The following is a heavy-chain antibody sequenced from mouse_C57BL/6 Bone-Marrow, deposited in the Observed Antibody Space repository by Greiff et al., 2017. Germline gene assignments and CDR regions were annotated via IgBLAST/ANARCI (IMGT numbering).Heavy chain of an antibody. CDR3: ARSLTGTDY. CDR2: IHPNSGST. J-gene: IGHJ2*01. V-gene: IGHV1-64*01. Sequence: QVQLKESGAELVKPGASVKLSCKASGYTFTSYWMHWVKQRPGQGLEWIGMIHPNSGSTNYNEKFKSKATLTVDKSSSTAYMQLSSLTSEDSAVYYCARSLTGTDYWGQGTTLTVSS. D-gene: IGHD4-1*01. CDR1: GYTFTSYW.